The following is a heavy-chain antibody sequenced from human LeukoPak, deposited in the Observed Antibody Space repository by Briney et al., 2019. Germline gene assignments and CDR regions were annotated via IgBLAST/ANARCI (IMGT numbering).Heavy chain of an antibody. CDR3: AKEGSLGPYSGSYYFDY. D-gene: IGHD1-26*01. CDR2: INQDGSQK. J-gene: IGHJ4*02. CDR1: GFTFSSYS. V-gene: IGHV3-7*01. Sequence: GGSLRLSCAASGFTFSSYSMSWVRQAPGKGLEWVANINQDGSQKYYVDSVKGRFTISRDNAKNSLYLQMNSLRAEDTAVYYCAKEGSLGPYSGSYYFDYWGQGTLVTVSS.